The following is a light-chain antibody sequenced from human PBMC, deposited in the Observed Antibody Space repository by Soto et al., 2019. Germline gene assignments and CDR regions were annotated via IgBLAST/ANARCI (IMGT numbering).Light chain of an antibody. V-gene: IGLV1-40*01. J-gene: IGLJ2*01. CDR1: RSNIGAGYA. CDR2: GNN. Sequence: QSVLTQPPSVSGAPGQRVTISCTGSRSNIGAGYAVHWYQQLPGTAPKLLIYGNNNRPSGVPDRFSGSKSGTSASLAITGLQAEDEADYYCQSYDSSLSGPVFGGGTKVTVL. CDR3: QSYDSSLSGPV.